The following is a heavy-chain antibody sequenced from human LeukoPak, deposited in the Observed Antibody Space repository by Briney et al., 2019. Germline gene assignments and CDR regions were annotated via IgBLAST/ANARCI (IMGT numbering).Heavy chain of an antibody. V-gene: IGHV5-51*01. D-gene: IGHD7-27*01. CDR2: IYPGDSDT. CDR1: GYSFTSYW. J-gene: IGHJ4*02. CDR3: ARHLGSAISPVGYCDY. Sequence: GESLKISCRGSGYSFTSYWIGRVRQMPGKGLEWMGIIYPGDSDTRYSPSFQGQVTISADKSISTAYLQWSSLKASDTAMYYCARHLGSAISPVGYCDYSGQGTLVTVSS.